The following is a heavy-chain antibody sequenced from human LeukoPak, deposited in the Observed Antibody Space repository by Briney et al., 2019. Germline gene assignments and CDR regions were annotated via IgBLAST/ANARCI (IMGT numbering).Heavy chain of an antibody. CDR2: ISSSGSYR. D-gene: IGHD3-10*01. J-gene: IGHJ4*02. V-gene: IGHV3-21*04. CDR1: GFTFSSYS. Sequence: GGSLRLSCAASGFTFSSYSMNWDRQAAGKGLEWVSSISSSGSYRYYADSVKGRFTISRDNAKNSLYLQMNSLRTEDTALYYCAKAGLTDYYGSGSYFRGRGYFDYWGQGTLVTVSS. CDR3: AKAGLTDYYGSGSYFRGRGYFDY.